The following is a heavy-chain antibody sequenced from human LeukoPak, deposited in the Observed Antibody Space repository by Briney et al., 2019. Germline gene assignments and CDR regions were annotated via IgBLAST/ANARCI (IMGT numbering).Heavy chain of an antibody. J-gene: IGHJ4*02. D-gene: IGHD6-6*01. V-gene: IGHV3-48*04. CDR1: GFTFSSYG. Sequence: PGGSLRLSCAASGFTFSSYGMHWVRQAPGKGLEWVSTISRSAVTIYYADSVKGRFTISRDNAKNSLYLQMNSLRTEDTAVYYCARVGVLSSSWLLYWGQGTLVTVSS. CDR3: ARVGVLSSSWLLY. CDR2: ISRSAVTI.